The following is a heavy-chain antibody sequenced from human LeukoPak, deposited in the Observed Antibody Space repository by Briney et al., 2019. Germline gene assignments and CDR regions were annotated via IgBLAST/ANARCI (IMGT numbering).Heavy chain of an antibody. J-gene: IGHJ4*02. CDR3: AKTYCSSTSCPTFDY. CDR2: ISYDGSNK. V-gene: IGHV3-30*18. CDR1: GFTFSSYG. D-gene: IGHD2-2*01. Sequence: GRSLRLSCAASGFTFSSYGMHWVRQAPGKGLEWVAVISYDGSNKYYADSVKGRFTIPRDNSKNTLYLQMNSLRAEDTAVYYCAKTYCSSTSCPTFDYWGQGTLVTVSS.